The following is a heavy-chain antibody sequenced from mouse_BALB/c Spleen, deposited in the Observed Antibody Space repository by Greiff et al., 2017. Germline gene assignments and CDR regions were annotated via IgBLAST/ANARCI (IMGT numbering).Heavy chain of an antibody. CDR1: GFTFTDYY. D-gene: IGHD2-4*01. CDR2: IRNKANGYTT. Sequence: EVMLVESGGGLVQPGGSLRLSCATSGFTFTDYYMSWVRQPPGKALEWLGFIRNKANGYTTEYSASVKGRFTISRDNSQSILYLQMNTLRAEDSATYYCARDIDDYGWFAYWGQGTLVTVSA. V-gene: IGHV7-3*02. CDR3: ARDIDDYGWFAY. J-gene: IGHJ3*01.